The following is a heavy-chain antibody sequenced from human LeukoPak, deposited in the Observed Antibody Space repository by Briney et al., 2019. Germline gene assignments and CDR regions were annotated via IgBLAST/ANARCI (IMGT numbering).Heavy chain of an antibody. CDR3: AKLGKAARFHLFPYYFDY. J-gene: IGHJ4*02. CDR2: ITTSSSYM. V-gene: IGHV3-21*04. D-gene: IGHD6-6*01. CDR1: GFTFSSYS. Sequence: PGGSLRLSCAASGFTFSSYSMNWVRRTPGKGLEWVSSITTSSSYMFYADSVRGRFTISRDNAENSLYLQMNSLRAEDTAVYYCAKLGKAARFHLFPYYFDYWGQGTLVTVSS.